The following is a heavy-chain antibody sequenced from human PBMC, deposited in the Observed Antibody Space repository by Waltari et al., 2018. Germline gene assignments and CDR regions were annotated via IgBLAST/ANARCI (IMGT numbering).Heavy chain of an antibody. CDR3: AKEVESGRWVDSSSWPSEYDP. D-gene: IGHD6-13*01. CDR2: IRCDGGST. J-gene: IGHJ5*02. V-gene: IGHV3-43D*04. CDR1: GFTFDDYA. Sequence: EVQLVESGRVLVQTGGSLRLCCAASGFTFDDYALHWVRHAPGTCLQWVSLIRCDGGSTYYADSVKGRFTITIDNSKYSLYLQMNSLRAEDTAVYYCAKEVESGRWVDSSSWPSEYDPWGQGTLVTVSS.